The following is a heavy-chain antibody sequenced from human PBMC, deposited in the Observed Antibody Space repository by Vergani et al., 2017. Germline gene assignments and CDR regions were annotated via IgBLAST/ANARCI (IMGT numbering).Heavy chain of an antibody. CDR3: ARERSGSYLDAFDI. J-gene: IGHJ3*02. V-gene: IGHV4-59*12. D-gene: IGHD1-26*01. Sequence: QVQLQESGPGLVKPSETLSLTCTVSGGSINNYYWSWIRQPPGKGLEWIGYIHYSGSTNYNPSLKSRVTISVDTSKNHFSLKLSSVAAADTAVYYCARERSGSYLDAFDIWGQGTMVTVSS. CDR1: GGSINNYY. CDR2: IHYSGST.